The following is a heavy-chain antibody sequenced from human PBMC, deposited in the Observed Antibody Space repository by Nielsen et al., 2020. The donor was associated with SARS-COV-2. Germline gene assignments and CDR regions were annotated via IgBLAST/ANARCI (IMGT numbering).Heavy chain of an antibody. J-gene: IGHJ6*02. V-gene: IGHV3-23*01. CDR2: ITGTGGKT. CDR3: AKDPSFKYNYGAGRQHYHGMDV. D-gene: IGHD4/OR15-4a*01. Sequence: GESLKISCAAPGFTFNNYAMSWFRQAPGKGLEWVSTITGTGGKTYYADSVRGRFTISRDNSKNTVYLHMNSLRAEDTAIYYCAKDPSFKYNYGAGRQHYHGMDVWGQGTKVTVSS. CDR1: GFTFNNYA.